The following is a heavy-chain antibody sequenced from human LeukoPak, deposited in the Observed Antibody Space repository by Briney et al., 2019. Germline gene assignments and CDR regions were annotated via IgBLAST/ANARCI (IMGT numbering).Heavy chain of an antibody. V-gene: IGHV3-53*05. D-gene: IGHD4-23*01. J-gene: IGHJ4*02. Sequence: GGSLRLSCAASGVSVSSNYMSWVRQAPGKGLEWVSEIYSDGSTFYADSVKGRFTISRDNSKNTLYLQMNSLRAEDTAVYYCARDGGGKDLDYWGQGTLVTVSS. CDR2: IYSDGST. CDR1: GVSVSSNY. CDR3: ARDGGGKDLDY.